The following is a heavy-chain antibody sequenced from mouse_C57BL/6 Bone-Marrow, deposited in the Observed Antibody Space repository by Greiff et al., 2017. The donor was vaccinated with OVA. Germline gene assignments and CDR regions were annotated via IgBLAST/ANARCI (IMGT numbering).Heavy chain of an antibody. V-gene: IGHV2-2*01. D-gene: IGHD2-2*01. CDR3: ARTPYGYDGTWFAY. J-gene: IGHJ3*01. CDR1: GFSLTSYG. Sequence: VQLQESGPGLVQPSQSLSITCTVSGFSLTSYGVHWVRQSPGKGLEWLGVIWSGGSTDYNAAFISRLSISKDNSKSQVFFKMNSLQADDTAIYYCARTPYGYDGTWFAYWGQGTLVTVSA. CDR2: IWSGGST.